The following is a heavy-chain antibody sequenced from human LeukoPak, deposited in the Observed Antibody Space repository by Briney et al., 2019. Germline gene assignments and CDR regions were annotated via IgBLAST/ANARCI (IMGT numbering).Heavy chain of an antibody. D-gene: IGHD4-17*01. Sequence: GGSLRLSCAASGFSVSNNYMSWVRQAPGKGLEWVSYISSSGSTIYYADSVKGRFTISRDNAKNSLYLQMNSLRAEDTAVYYCARVNDYGDYYFDYWGQGTLVTVSS. CDR2: ISSSGSTI. CDR1: GFSVSNNY. CDR3: ARVNDYGDYYFDY. J-gene: IGHJ4*02. V-gene: IGHV3-11*01.